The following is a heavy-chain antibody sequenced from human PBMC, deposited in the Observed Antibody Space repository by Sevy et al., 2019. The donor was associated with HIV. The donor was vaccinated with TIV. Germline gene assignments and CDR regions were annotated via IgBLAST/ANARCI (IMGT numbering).Heavy chain of an antibody. J-gene: IGHJ4*02. CDR3: ARRDGYNYEDY. CDR2: ISSNGGST. Sequence: GGSLRLSCSASGFTFSSYAMHWVRQAPGKGLEYVSAISSNGGSTYYADSVKGRFTISRNNSKNTLYLQMSSLRAEDTAVYYCARRDGYNYEDYWGQGTLVTVSS. V-gene: IGHV3-64D*06. D-gene: IGHD5-12*01. CDR1: GFTFSSYA.